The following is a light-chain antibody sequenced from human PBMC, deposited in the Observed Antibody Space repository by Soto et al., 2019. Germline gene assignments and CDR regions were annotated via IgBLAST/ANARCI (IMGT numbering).Light chain of an antibody. CDR1: QTTNTW. Sequence: DIQMTQFPSTLSASVGARVTITCRASQTTNTWLDWYQQKPGTAPKLLIYDASSLEGGVPSRFSASGSGTEFTLTISSLQPDDLATYYCQQYISYPYTFGQGTKVEIK. J-gene: IGKJ2*01. CDR3: QQYISYPYT. CDR2: DAS. V-gene: IGKV1-5*01.